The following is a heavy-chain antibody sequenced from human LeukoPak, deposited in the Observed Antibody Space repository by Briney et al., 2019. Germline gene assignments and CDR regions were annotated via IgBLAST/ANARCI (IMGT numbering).Heavy chain of an antibody. CDR2: ISTRGNT. D-gene: IGHD1-1*01. CDR3: VRNWDY. V-gene: IGHV4-4*07. J-gene: IGHJ4*02. CDR1: GDFITNRY. Sequence: PSEALSLTCSVSGDFITNRYWSWVRQSAGKGLEWIGRISTRGNTNYNPSLKSRVTMSVDTSNKHFSLKLTSVTAADTAVYYCVRNWDYWGQGTLVTVSS.